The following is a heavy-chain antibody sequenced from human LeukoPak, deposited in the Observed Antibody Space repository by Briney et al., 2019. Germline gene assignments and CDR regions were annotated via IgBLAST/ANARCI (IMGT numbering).Heavy chain of an antibody. CDR3: ARDFRGYSSTADYYYYMDV. D-gene: IGHD5-18*01. CDR1: GGTFSSYA. Sequence: SVKVSCKASGGTFSSYAISWVRQAPGQGLEWMGGIIPIFGTANYAQKFQGRVTITADESTSTAYMELSSLRSDDTAVYYCARDFRGYSSTADYYYYMDVWGKGTTVTVSS. J-gene: IGHJ6*03. V-gene: IGHV1-69*01. CDR2: IIPIFGTA.